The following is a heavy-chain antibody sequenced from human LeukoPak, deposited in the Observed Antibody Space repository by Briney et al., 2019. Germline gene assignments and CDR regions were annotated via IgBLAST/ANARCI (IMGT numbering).Heavy chain of an antibody. CDR1: GVSISSAGYY. V-gene: IGHV4-61*02. Sequence: SQTLSLTCIVSGVSISSAGYYWSWLRQPAGKGLEWIGRIYTGGTTDYHPSLKSRVSMSIDTSKNQFSLKLSSVTAADAAVYYCARDIGNHFGGLDHYYYDYWGPGTLVTVSS. CDR2: IYTGGTT. D-gene: IGHD2-15*01. J-gene: IGHJ4*02. CDR3: ARDIGNHFGGLDHYYYDY.